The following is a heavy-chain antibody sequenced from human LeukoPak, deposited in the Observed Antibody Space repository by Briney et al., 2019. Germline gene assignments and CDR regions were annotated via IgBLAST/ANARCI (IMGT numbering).Heavy chain of an antibody. CDR1: GYTFTGYY. CDR3: ARGTYDFWSGYYGPFDY. J-gene: IGHJ4*02. V-gene: IGHV1-2*02. Sequence: ASXKVSCKASGYTFTGYYMHWVRQAPGQGLEWMGWINPNSGGTKYAKKFQGRGTMTRDTSISTAYMELSRLRSDDTAVYYCARGTYDFWSGYYGPFDYWGQGTLVTVSS. CDR2: INPNSGGT. D-gene: IGHD3-3*01.